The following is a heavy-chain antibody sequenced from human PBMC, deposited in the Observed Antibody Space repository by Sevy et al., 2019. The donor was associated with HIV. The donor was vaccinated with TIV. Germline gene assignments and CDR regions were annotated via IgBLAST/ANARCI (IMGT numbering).Heavy chain of an antibody. J-gene: IGHJ4*02. Sequence: GGSLRLSCTTSGFTFRIYAMSWVRQAPGKGLEWVSAISGSGSSTHYADSVKGRFTISRDNSKNTLYLQMNSLRAEDTAVFYCAKEGGSHYDTSGSFDDWGQGTRVTVSS. CDR3: AKEGGSHYDTSGSFDD. CDR1: GFTFRIYA. D-gene: IGHD3-22*01. CDR2: ISGSGSST. V-gene: IGHV3-23*01.